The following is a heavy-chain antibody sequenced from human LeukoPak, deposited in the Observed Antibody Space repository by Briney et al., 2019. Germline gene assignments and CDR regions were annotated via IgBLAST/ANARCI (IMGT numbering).Heavy chain of an antibody. CDR2: ISSSSSYI. D-gene: IGHD3-9*01. Sequence: GGSLRLSCAASGFTFSSYSMNWVRQAPGKGLEWVSSISSSSSYIYYADSVKGRFTIPRDNAKNSLYLQMNSLRAEDTAVYYCASHARHYDILTGCAPPSDYWGQGTLVTVSS. CDR3: ASHARHYDILTGCAPPSDY. CDR1: GFTFSSYS. J-gene: IGHJ4*02. V-gene: IGHV3-21*01.